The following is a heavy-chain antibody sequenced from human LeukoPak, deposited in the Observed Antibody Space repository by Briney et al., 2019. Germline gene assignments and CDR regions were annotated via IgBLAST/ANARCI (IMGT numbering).Heavy chain of an antibody. CDR2: IYYSGST. V-gene: IGHV4-30-4*01. CDR1: GGSISTGDYY. D-gene: IGHD1-26*01. J-gene: IGHJ4*02. Sequence: SETLSLTCTVSGGSISTGDYYWSWIRQPPGKGLEWIGYIYYSGSTYYNPSLKSRVIISLDTSKNQFSLKPSSVTAADTAVYYCARAPVYSGTYFDYWGQGTLVTVSS. CDR3: ARAPVYSGTYFDY.